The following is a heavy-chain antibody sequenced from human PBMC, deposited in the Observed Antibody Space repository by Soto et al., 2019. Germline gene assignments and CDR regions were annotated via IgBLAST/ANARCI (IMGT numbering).Heavy chain of an antibody. D-gene: IGHD3-3*01. CDR3: ARANTICGVVRGWFDP. Sequence: EVQLVETGGGLIQPGGSLRLSCAASGFTVSSNYMSWVRQAPGKGLEWVSVIYSGGSTYYADSVKGLFTISRDNSKNALYLQMNSLRAEDTAVYYCARANTICGVVRGWFDPWGQGTLVTVSS. J-gene: IGHJ5*02. CDR1: GFTVSSNY. V-gene: IGHV3-53*02. CDR2: IYSGGST.